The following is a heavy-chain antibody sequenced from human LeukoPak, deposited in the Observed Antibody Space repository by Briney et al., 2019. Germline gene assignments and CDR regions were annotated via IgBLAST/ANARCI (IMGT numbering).Heavy chain of an antibody. Sequence: SETLSLTCTVSGGSISSSSYYWGWIRQPPGKGLEWIGSIYYSGSTYYNPSLKSRVTISVDTSKNQFSLKLSSVTAADTAVYYCARRRHYYDSSGYYPFDYWGQGTLVTVSS. J-gene: IGHJ4*02. D-gene: IGHD3-22*01. CDR2: IYYSGST. CDR1: GGSISSSSYY. V-gene: IGHV4-39*01. CDR3: ARRRHYYDSSGYYPFDY.